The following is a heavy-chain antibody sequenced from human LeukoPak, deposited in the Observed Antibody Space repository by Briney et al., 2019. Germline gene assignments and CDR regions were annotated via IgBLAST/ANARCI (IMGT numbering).Heavy chain of an antibody. Sequence: PGGTLRLSCAASGFTFSSYGMSWVRQAPGKGLEWVSGIRAGGDNTYYADSVKGRFTISRDNSKNTLYLQMNSLRAEDTAVYYCAKNPLPYDYVWGSSYNWFDPWGQGTLVTVSS. CDR1: GFTFSSYG. CDR3: AKNPLPYDYVWGSSYNWFDP. J-gene: IGHJ5*02. CDR2: IRAGGDNT. D-gene: IGHD3-16*01. V-gene: IGHV3-23*01.